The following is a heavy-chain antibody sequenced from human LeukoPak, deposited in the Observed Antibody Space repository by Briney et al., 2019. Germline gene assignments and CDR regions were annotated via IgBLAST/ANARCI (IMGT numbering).Heavy chain of an antibody. CDR1: EFTFSNYP. CDR2: ISYDERNR. Sequence: PGGSLRLSCAASEFTFSNYPMHWVRRAPGKGLEWVAIISYDERNRYYADSVKGRFTISRDNSKNTLDLQMNSLRAEDTAVYYCAREGLGGNSPHYNYYYMDVWGKGTTVTVSS. CDR3: AREGLGGNSPHYNYYYMDV. V-gene: IGHV3-30*04. J-gene: IGHJ6*03. D-gene: IGHD4-23*01.